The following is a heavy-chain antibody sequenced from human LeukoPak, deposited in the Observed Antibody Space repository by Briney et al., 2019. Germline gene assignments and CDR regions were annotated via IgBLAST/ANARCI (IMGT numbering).Heavy chain of an antibody. D-gene: IGHD3-3*01. V-gene: IGHV4-38-2*02. CDR1: GDSISTYY. CDR3: ARGENYDFWSGYYFY. CDR2: LYHSGST. J-gene: IGHJ4*02. Sequence: SETLSLTCTVSGDSISTYYWSWIRQPPGKGLEWIGSLYHSGSTYYNPSLKSRVTTSVDTSKNQFSLKLTSVTAADTAVYYCARGENYDFWSGYYFYWGQGTLVTVSS.